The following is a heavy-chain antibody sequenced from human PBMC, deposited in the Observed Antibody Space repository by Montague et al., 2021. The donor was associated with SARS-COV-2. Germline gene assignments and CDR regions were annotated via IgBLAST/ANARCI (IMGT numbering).Heavy chain of an antibody. J-gene: IGHJ4*02. V-gene: IGHV4-59*08. Sequence: SETLSLTRDFAGGSFRDYAWSWIQQPPGKRLEWIGYLSYSGRPIYNPSLESRVSISVDASKNQFSLRLRSVIAADTAVYYCAGRLPQYTSGWYFDQWGQGTLVAVSS. CDR2: LSYSGRP. CDR1: GGSFRDYA. CDR3: AGRLPQYTSGWYFDQ. D-gene: IGHD6-19*01.